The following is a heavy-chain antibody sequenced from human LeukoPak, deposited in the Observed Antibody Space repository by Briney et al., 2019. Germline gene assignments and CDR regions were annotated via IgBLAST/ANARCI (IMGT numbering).Heavy chain of an antibody. CDR3: ARKVPNDSSGYYYRGQFDP. CDR1: GGTFSSYA. Sequence: ASEKVSCKASGGTFSSYAISWVRQAPGQGLEWMGGIIPIFGTANYAQKFQGRVTITADKSTSTAYMELSSLRSEDTAVYYCARKVPNDSSGYYYRGQFDPWGQGTLVTVSS. J-gene: IGHJ5*02. V-gene: IGHV1-69*06. D-gene: IGHD3-22*01. CDR2: IIPIFGTA.